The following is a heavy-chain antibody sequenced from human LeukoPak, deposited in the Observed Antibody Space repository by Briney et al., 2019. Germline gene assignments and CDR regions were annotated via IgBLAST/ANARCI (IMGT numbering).Heavy chain of an antibody. CDR2: IYYSRST. CDR1: GGSISSGDYY. Sequence: SHTLSLTCTVSGGSISSGDYYWSWIRQPPGNDLKWIGYIYYSRSTYYNPSLNRRVTISVDTSKNQFSLKLSSVTAADTAVYYCARDYSGSGSYYPNWFDPWGQGTLVTVSS. J-gene: IGHJ5*02. V-gene: IGHV4-30-4*01. CDR3: ARDYSGSGSYYPNWFDP. D-gene: IGHD3-10*01.